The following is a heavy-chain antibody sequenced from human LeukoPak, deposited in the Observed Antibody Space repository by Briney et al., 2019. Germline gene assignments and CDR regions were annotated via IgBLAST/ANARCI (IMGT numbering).Heavy chain of an antibody. CDR2: IYYSGST. CDR1: GGSITNNAYY. D-gene: IGHD4-11*01. CDR3: ARNETTGLQRPPYYHSYVDV. Sequence: SETLSLTCTVSGGSITNNAYYWAWIRQPPGKGLEWIGSIYYSGSTHYNPSLKSRLTISVDTSNNQFSLKLSSVTAADTAVYYCARNETTGLQRPPYYHSYVDVWGKGTTVTVSS. V-gene: IGHV4-39*01. J-gene: IGHJ6*03.